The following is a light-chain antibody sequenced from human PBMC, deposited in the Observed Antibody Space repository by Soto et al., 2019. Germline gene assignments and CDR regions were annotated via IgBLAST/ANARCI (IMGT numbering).Light chain of an antibody. CDR2: ENN. Sequence: NFMLTQPHSVSESPGKTLSISCTRSSGSIANNYVQWYQQRPGSAPTTVIYENNQRLSGVPDRFSGSTDGSSNSASLTISGLQTEDEADYYCQSYESDFVGFGGGTKLTVL. CDR1: SGSIANNY. V-gene: IGLV6-57*04. CDR3: QSYESDFVG. J-gene: IGLJ2*01.